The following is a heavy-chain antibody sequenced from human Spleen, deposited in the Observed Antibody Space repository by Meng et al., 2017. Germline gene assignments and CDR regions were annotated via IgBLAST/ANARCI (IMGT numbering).Heavy chain of an antibody. D-gene: IGHD2-15*01. V-gene: IGHV4-61*02. CDR3: ARQYLLLYGMDV. J-gene: IGHJ6*04. CDR1: GGSISSGSYY. Sequence: SDTLSLTCIVSGGSISSGSYYWSWIRQPAGKGLEWIGRIYTSGSTNYNPSLKSRVTISVDTSKNQFSLKLSSVTAADTAMYYCARQYLLLYGMDVWGEGTTVTVSS. CDR2: IYTSGST.